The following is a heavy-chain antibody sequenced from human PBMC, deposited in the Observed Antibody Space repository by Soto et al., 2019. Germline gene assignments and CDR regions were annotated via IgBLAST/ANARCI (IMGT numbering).Heavy chain of an antibody. D-gene: IGHD4-17*01. CDR3: ARRYGASFDY. J-gene: IGHJ4*02. Sequence: PSETLSLTCTVSGGSISSYYWSWIRQPPGKGLEWIGYIYYSGSTNYNPSLKSRVTISVDTSKNQFSLKLSSVTAADTAVYYCARRYGASFDYWGQRTPVTGSS. CDR2: IYYSGST. CDR1: GGSISSYY. V-gene: IGHV4-59*01.